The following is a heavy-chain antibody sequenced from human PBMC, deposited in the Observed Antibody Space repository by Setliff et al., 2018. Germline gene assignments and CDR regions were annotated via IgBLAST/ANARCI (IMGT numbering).Heavy chain of an antibody. CDR3: VAVRWNYPTV. Sequence: PGGSLRLSCVVSGFTFNTYWMHWVRQAPGKGLVWFSHINSDGSGTSYADSVKGRFTISRDNAKNTLYLQMNSLRAEDTAVFYCVAVRWNYPTVWGQGTLVTVSS. J-gene: IGHJ4*02. CDR2: INSDGSGT. V-gene: IGHV3-74*01. D-gene: IGHD1-7*01. CDR1: GFTFNTYW.